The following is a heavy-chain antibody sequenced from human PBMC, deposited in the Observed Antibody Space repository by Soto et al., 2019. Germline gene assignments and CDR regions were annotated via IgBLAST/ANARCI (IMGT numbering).Heavy chain of an antibody. CDR3: ANVEYSYGVDYYY. CDR1: AAAFRSPC. V-gene: IGHV1-69*01. CDR2: IIPIFGTA. J-gene: IGHJ6*01. Sequence: ENRYRKASAAAFRSPCFSFVCQAPGQKLEWMGGIIPIFGTANYAQKFQGRVTITADESTSTAYIDLSSLRSEDTAVYYCANVEYSYGVDYYY. D-gene: IGHD5-18*01.